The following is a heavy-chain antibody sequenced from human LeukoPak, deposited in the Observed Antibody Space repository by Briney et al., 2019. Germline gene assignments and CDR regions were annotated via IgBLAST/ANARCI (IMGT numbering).Heavy chain of an antibody. CDR3: SVYWDF. CDR2: IKSKKNGGTT. Sequence: GGSLRLSCAASGFTVSNAWMTWVRQTPGKGLEWVGRIKSKKNGGTTDYAAPVKGRFTMSRDDSKSTLYLQMNSLETEDTAVYYCSVYWDFWGQGTLVTVSS. D-gene: IGHD3-22*01. J-gene: IGHJ4*02. V-gene: IGHV3-15*01. CDR1: GFTVSNAW.